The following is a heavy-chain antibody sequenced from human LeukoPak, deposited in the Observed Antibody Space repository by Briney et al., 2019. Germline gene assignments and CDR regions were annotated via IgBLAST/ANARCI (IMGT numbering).Heavy chain of an antibody. CDR3: GRDPNGDYVGAFEF. D-gene: IGHD4-17*01. CDR1: GFTFSSFA. J-gene: IGHJ3*01. V-gene: IGHV3-23*01. Sequence: GGSLRLSCAASGFTFSSFAMTWVRQSPGKGLEWVSSIRGGGAATGYADSVRGRFTIFRDNFKNTLYLQMNSLRAEDSAVYFCGRDPNGDYVGAFEFWGQGTLVTVSS. CDR2: IRGGGAAT.